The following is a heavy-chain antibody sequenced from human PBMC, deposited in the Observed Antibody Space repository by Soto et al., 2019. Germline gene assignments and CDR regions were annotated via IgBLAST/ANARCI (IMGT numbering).Heavy chain of an antibody. CDR3: ARAALPPLYSSSWYGNYYYGMDV. CDR1: GGTFSSYA. V-gene: IGHV1-69*13. CDR2: IIPIFGTA. Sequence: ASVKVSCKASGGTFSSYAISWVRQAPGQGLEWMGGIIPIFGTANYAQKSQGRVTITADESTSTAYMELSSLRSEDTAVYYCARAALPPLYSSSWYGNYYYGMDVWGQGTTVTVSS. J-gene: IGHJ6*02. D-gene: IGHD6-13*01.